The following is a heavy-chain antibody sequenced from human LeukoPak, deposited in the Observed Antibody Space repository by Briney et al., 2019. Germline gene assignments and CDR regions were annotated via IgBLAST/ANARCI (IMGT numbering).Heavy chain of an antibody. V-gene: IGHV1-2*06. J-gene: IGHJ5*02. D-gene: IGHD3-3*01. CDR3: ARDLYYDFWSGYPNWFDP. Sequence: ASVKVSCKASGYTFINYGISWVRQAPGQGLEWMGRINPNSGGTNYAQKFQGRVTMTRDTSISTAYMELSRLRSDDTAVYYCARDLYYDFWSGYPNWFDPWGQGTLVTVSS. CDR1: GYTFINYG. CDR2: INPNSGGT.